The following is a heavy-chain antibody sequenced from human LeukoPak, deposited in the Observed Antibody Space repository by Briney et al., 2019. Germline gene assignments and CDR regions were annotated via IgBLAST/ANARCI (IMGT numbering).Heavy chain of an antibody. V-gene: IGHV3-23*01. CDR2: ISGSGGST. Sequence: PGGSLRLSCAASGFTFSSYAMSWVRQAPGKGLEWVSAISGSGGSTYYADSVKGRFTISRDNSKNTLYLQMNSLRAEDMAVYYCAKDRHGSGSYQDFDYWGQGTLVTVSS. CDR1: GFTFSSYA. D-gene: IGHD3-10*01. CDR3: AKDRHGSGSYQDFDY. J-gene: IGHJ4*02.